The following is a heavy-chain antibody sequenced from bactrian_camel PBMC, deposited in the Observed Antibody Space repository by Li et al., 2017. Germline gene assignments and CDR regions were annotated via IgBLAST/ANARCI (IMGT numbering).Heavy chain of an antibody. J-gene: IGHJ6*01. CDR1: AFTFATYC. CDR2: INSNGAT. D-gene: IGHD1*01. CDR3: ASDGGLFWRDRVCYPRRTAFGS. Sequence: HVQLVESGGGSVQPGGSLRLSCAASAFTFATYCMAWFRQVPGKEREGLAIINSNGATDYTASGRGRFTISRDNANNTVNLMMNSLKPEDTAMYYCASDGGLFWRDRVCYPRRTAFGSWGQGTQVTVS. V-gene: IGHV3S9*01.